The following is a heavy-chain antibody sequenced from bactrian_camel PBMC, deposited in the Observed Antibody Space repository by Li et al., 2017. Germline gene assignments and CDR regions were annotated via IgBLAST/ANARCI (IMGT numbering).Heavy chain of an antibody. J-gene: IGHJ4*01. Sequence: HVQLVESGGGSVRSGGSLRLSCTASVYHYDRYCLAWFRQAAGKDREGVAGLGSDGSMGYADSVQGRFTISQDKAKNTNNLQMNSLKPEDSAMYYCAANRERYCSTGYSDFDFRSQGTQVTVS. CDR1: VYHYDRYC. CDR2: LGSDGSM. CDR3: AANRERYCSTGYSDFDF. D-gene: IGHD2*01. V-gene: IGHV3S55*01.